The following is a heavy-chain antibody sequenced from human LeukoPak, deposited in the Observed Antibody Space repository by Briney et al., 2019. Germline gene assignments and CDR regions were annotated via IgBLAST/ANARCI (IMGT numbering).Heavy chain of an antibody. J-gene: IGHJ4*02. Sequence: PGGSLRLSCAASGFTFSSYAMNWVRQAPGKGLEWVSGISGSGGGTYYADSVKGRFTISRDNSKNTLYLQMNSLRAEDTAVYYCAKSSSGWHLFDYWGQGNLVTVSS. V-gene: IGHV3-23*01. CDR2: ISGSGGGT. CDR3: AKSSSGWHLFDY. D-gene: IGHD6-19*01. CDR1: GFTFSSYA.